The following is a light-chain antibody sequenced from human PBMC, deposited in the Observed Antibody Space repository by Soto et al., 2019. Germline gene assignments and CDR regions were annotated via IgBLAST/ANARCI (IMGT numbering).Light chain of an antibody. V-gene: IGKV1-39*01. CDR3: QRSDSTPLYT. CDR1: QSISSY. CDR2: AAS. J-gene: IGKJ2*01. Sequence: DIQMTQSPSSLSASVGDRVTITCRASQSISSYLNWYQQKPGKAPKLLIYAASSLQSGIPSRFNGSGSWTDFILTISSLQPEDFATYDGQRSDSTPLYTFGQGTKPEIK.